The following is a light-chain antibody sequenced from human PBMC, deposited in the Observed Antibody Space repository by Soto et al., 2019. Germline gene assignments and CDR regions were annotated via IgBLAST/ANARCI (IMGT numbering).Light chain of an antibody. CDR1: SSNIGSNT. Sequence: QSVLTQPPSASGTPGQRVTISCSGSSSNIGSNTVNWYQQLPGTAPKLFIYTNNQRPSGVPDRFSGCKSGTSASLAISGLQSEDEADYYCATWDDSLNGRVFGGGTKVTVL. V-gene: IGLV1-44*01. CDR2: TNN. J-gene: IGLJ1*01. CDR3: ATWDDSLNGRV.